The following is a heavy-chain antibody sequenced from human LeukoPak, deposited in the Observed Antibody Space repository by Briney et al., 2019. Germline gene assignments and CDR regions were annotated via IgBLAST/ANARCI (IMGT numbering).Heavy chain of an antibody. V-gene: IGHV3-7*01. Sequence: GGSPRLSCAASGFTFSSYWMSWVRQAPGKGLEWVANIKQDGSEKYYVDSVKGRFTISRDNAKNSLYLQMNSLRAEDTAVYYCARFVRQVVVAASWFDPWGQGTLVTVSS. CDR3: ARFVRQVVVAASWFDP. CDR2: IKQDGSEK. CDR1: GFTFSSYW. D-gene: IGHD2-15*01. J-gene: IGHJ5*02.